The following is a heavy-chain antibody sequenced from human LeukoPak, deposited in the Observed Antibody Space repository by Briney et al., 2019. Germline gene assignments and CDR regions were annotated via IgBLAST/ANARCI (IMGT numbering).Heavy chain of an antibody. V-gene: IGHV1-69*13. Sequence: SAKVSCKASGGTFSSYATYWVRQAPGQGLEWMGGIIPTFGAPNYAHNFQARVTITADESTKTAYMELSSLGSADTAVYYCARFTNLEMASIEGDYFFDSWGQGTLVTVSS. CDR3: ARFTNLEMASIEGDYFFDS. D-gene: IGHD5-24*01. CDR2: IIPTFGAP. J-gene: IGHJ4*02. CDR1: GGTFSSYA.